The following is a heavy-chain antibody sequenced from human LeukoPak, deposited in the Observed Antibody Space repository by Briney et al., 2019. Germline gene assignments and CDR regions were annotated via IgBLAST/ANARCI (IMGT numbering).Heavy chain of an antibody. J-gene: IGHJ4*02. CDR2: ISNSSSYI. Sequence: PGGSLRLSCAASGFTFSSYSMNWVRQAPGKGLEWVSSISNSSSYIYYADSVKGRFTISRDNSKNTLYLQMNSLRAEDTGVYYCAKDHGRYSGSYPYYFDYWGRGTLVTVSS. CDR1: GFTFSSYS. V-gene: IGHV3-21*01. CDR3: AKDHGRYSGSYPYYFDY. D-gene: IGHD1-26*01.